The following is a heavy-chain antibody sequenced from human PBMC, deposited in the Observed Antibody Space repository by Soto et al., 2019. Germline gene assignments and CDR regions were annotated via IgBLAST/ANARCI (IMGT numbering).Heavy chain of an antibody. CDR3: ARVGYCSSTSCYGTYYFDY. Sequence: SGTLSLTCTVSGGSISSYYWSWIRQPPGKGLEWIGYIYYSGSTNYNPSLKSRVTISVDTSKNQFSLKLSSVTAADTAVYYCARVGYCSSTSCYGTYYFDYWGQGTLVTVSS. V-gene: IGHV4-59*01. D-gene: IGHD2-2*01. J-gene: IGHJ4*02. CDR2: IYYSGST. CDR1: GGSISSYY.